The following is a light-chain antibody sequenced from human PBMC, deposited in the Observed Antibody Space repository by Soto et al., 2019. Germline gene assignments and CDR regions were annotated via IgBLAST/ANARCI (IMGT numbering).Light chain of an antibody. CDR2: DAS. CDR3: QQHSTWLT. V-gene: IGKV3-11*01. J-gene: IGKJ4*01. Sequence: EIVLTQSPATLSLSPGERATLSCRASQSVGTYLAWYQQKPGQAPRLLIYDASNRATGIPARFSGSGSGTDFTLTISSLEPEDFAVDDCQQHSTWLTFGGGTKVEIK. CDR1: QSVGTY.